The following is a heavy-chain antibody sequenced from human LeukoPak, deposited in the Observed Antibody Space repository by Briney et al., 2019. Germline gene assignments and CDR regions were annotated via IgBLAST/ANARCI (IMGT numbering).Heavy chain of an antibody. CDR2: MHYSGST. CDR1: GGSIGSGGYY. Sequence: SETLSLNCTVSGGSIGSGGYYWGWIRQSPGKGLEWIGSMHYSGSTWYNPSLKSRVTISGDTSKNQVSLKVRSVTAADTAVYYCARQFDYGDYWGTFDYWGQGTLVTVSS. CDR3: ARQFDYGDYWGTFDY. D-gene: IGHD4-17*01. V-gene: IGHV4-39*01. J-gene: IGHJ4*02.